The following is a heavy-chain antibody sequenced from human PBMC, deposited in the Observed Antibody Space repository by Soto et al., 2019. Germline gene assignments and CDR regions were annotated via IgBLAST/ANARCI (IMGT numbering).Heavy chain of an antibody. Sequence: EVQLLESGGGLVQPGGSLRLSCAASGFTFSSYAMSWVRQAPGKGLEWVSAISGSGGSTYYADSVKGRFTISRDNSKNTRYLQMNSLRAEDTAVYYCAKDRETYYYDSSGFFDIWGQGTMVTVSS. CDR2: ISGSGGST. V-gene: IGHV3-23*01. CDR3: AKDRETYYYDSSGFFDI. J-gene: IGHJ3*02. D-gene: IGHD3-22*01. CDR1: GFTFSSYA.